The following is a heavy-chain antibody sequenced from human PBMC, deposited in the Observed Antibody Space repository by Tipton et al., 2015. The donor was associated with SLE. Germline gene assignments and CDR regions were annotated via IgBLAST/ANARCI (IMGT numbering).Heavy chain of an antibody. Sequence: SLRLSCAASGFTFSSYAMSWVRQAPGKGLEWVSAISGSGGSTYYADSVKGRFTISRDNSKNTLYLQMNSLRAEDTAVYYCARGVVVHDAFDIWGQGTMVTVSS. CDR3: ARGVVVHDAFDI. CDR2: ISGSGGST. J-gene: IGHJ3*02. D-gene: IGHD3-22*01. CDR1: GFTFSSYA. V-gene: IGHV3-23*01.